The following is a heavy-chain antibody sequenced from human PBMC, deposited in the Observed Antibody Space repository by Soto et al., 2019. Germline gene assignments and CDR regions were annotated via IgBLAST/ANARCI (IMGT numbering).Heavy chain of an antibody. D-gene: IGHD6-19*01. CDR3: ARGGKFNSSGWYRRYYYYYMDV. CDR2: INHSGST. CDR1: GGSFSGYY. J-gene: IGHJ6*03. V-gene: IGHV4-34*01. Sequence: QVQLQQWGAGLLKPSETLSLTCAVYGGSFSGYYWSWIRQPPGKGLEWIGEINHSGSTNDNPCRKRRVTTSVVTSKHQLALKLSSVTAADTAVYYCARGGKFNSSGWYRRYYYYYMDVWGKGTTVTVSS.